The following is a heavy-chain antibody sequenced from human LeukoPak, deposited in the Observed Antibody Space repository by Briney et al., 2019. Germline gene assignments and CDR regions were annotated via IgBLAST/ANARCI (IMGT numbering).Heavy chain of an antibody. CDR2: IWYDGSNK. D-gene: IGHD3-3*01. J-gene: IGHJ4*02. Sequence: PGRSLRLSCAASGFTFRSYGMHWVRQAPGKGLEWVAVIWYDGSNKYYADSVKGRFTISRDNSKNTLYLQMNSLRAEDTAVYYCARDSGYYYEYYFDYWGQGTLVTVSS. CDR1: GFTFRSYG. V-gene: IGHV3-33*01. CDR3: ARDSGYYYEYYFDY.